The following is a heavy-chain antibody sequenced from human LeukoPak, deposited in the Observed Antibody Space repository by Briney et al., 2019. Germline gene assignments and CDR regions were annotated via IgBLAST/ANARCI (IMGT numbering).Heavy chain of an antibody. Sequence: GEPLKISCQGSIHPFTNYWIGWVRQMPGEGLEWMGIFFPGDSDTRYNPSFQGQVTISAARSISTAYLQWSSLKASDTAIYYCARLVGDYFYFDNWGQGTLVSVSS. CDR1: IHPFTNYW. D-gene: IGHD4-17*01. CDR3: ARLVGDYFYFDN. J-gene: IGHJ4*02. CDR2: FFPGDSDT. V-gene: IGHV5-51*01.